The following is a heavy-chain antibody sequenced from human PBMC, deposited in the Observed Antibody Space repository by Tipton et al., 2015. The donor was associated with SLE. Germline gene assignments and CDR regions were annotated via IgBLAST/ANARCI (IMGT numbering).Heavy chain of an antibody. CDR2: INHSGST. J-gene: IGHJ4*02. Sequence: TLSLTCTVSGYSISSGYYWNWIRQPPGKGLEWIGEINHSGSTNYNPSLKSRVTISVDTSKNQFSLKLSSVTAADTAVYYCAREGLGPGDYWGQGTLVTVSS. D-gene: IGHD1-26*01. V-gene: IGHV4-38-2*02. CDR1: GYSISSGYY. CDR3: AREGLGPGDY.